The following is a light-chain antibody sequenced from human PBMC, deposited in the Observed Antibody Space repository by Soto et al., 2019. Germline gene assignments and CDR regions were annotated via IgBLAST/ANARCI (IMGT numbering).Light chain of an antibody. CDR1: HGIRND. V-gene: IGKV1-6*01. Sequence: AIQMTQSPSSLSASVGDRVTITCRASHGIRNDLGWYQQKPGKAPKLLIYAASTLQSGVPSRFSCSGSGTDFTLTISSLQPEDFATYYCLQDYNYPRTFGQGTKVEVK. J-gene: IGKJ1*01. CDR2: AAS. CDR3: LQDYNYPRT.